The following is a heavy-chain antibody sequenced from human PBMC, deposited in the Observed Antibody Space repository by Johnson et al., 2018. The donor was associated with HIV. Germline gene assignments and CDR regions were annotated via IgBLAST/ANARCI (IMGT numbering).Heavy chain of an antibody. CDR3: AKDMNSGYDLWGLGFDI. J-gene: IGHJ3*02. D-gene: IGHD5-12*01. CDR1: GFTFSSYG. V-gene: IGHV3-30*02. CDR2: IRSDGSDK. Sequence: QVQLVESGGGVVQPGGSLRLSCAASGFTFSSYGMHWVRQAPGKGLEWVAFIRSDGSDKHYADSVKGRFTISRDNSKNTVYLETNSLRPEDTALYYCAKDMNSGYDLWGLGFDIWGQGTMVTVSS.